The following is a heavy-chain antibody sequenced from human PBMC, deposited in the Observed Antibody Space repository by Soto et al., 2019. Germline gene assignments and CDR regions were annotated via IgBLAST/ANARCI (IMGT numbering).Heavy chain of an antibody. J-gene: IGHJ4*02. Sequence: QLHLVQSGAEVKKPGSSLKVSCKASGGTFSNSGISWVRQAPGQGLEWMGGIIPIFDTTNYAQKLQGRITIIADESTNTVSMALSNLRSDDTGVYYCARARVLVSVILHENYFDSWGQVHLVTVSS. CDR3: ARARVLVSVILHENYFDS. CDR2: IIPIFDTT. V-gene: IGHV1-69*01. D-gene: IGHD2-21*01. CDR1: GGTFSNSG.